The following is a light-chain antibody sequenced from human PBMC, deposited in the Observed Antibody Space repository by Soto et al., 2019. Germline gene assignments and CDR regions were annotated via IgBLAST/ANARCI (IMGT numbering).Light chain of an antibody. Sequence: AIQMTQSPSSLSASVGDRVTITCRASQGIKNDLGWYQQKPGEAPKLLIYAASSLQSGVPSRFSGSGSGTDFTLTISSLQPDDFATYYCLQDYNYPLTFGQGTKVDIK. J-gene: IGKJ1*01. CDR3: LQDYNYPLT. CDR2: AAS. V-gene: IGKV1-6*01. CDR1: QGIKND.